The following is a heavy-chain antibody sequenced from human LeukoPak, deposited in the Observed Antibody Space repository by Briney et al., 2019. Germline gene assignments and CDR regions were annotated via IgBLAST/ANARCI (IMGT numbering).Heavy chain of an antibody. CDR3: AREWGGTGYFDY. J-gene: IGHJ4*02. Sequence: SETQSLTCTVSGGSISRYYWSWIRQPPGKGLEWIGYIYYSGSTNYNPSLKSRVTTSVDTSKNQFSLKLSSVTAADTAVYYCAREWGGTGYFDYWGQGTLVTVSS. CDR2: IYYSGST. D-gene: IGHD1-14*01. CDR1: GGSISRYY. V-gene: IGHV4-59*01.